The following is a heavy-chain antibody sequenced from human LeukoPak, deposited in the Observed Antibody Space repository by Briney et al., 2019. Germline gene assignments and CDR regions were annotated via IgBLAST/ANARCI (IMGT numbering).Heavy chain of an antibody. J-gene: IGHJ5*02. CDR2: IIPLSGTA. V-gene: IGHV1-69*13. CDR1: GGTFSSYA. D-gene: IGHD3-22*01. CDR3: ARGAYYSGDLVP. Sequence: ASVKVSCKASGGTFSSYAITWVRQAPGQGLEWMGGIIPLSGTANYAQKFQGRVTITADESTGTAYMELKSLRTEDTAVYYCARGAYYSGDLVPWGQGTLVTVSS.